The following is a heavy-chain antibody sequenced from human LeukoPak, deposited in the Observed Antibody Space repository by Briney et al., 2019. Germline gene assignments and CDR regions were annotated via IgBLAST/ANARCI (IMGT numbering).Heavy chain of an antibody. J-gene: IGHJ4*02. V-gene: IGHV3-48*03. CDR3: ARDPPALEDFDY. CDR1: GFTFDDYA. Sequence: GGSLRLSCAASGFTFDDYAMHWVRQAPGKGLEWVSYISGRGNTIKYADSVKGRFTISRDNGKNSLYLHMSSLRAEDTAVYYCARDPPALEDFDYWGQGTQVTVSS. CDR2: ISGRGNTI.